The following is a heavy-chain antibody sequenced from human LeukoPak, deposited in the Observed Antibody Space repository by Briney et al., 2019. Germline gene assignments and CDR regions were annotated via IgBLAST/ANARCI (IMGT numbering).Heavy chain of an antibody. CDR3: ARLRGNYFPDY. V-gene: IGHV4-59*01. CDR2: IFYSGST. Sequence: KPSETLSLTCTVSGGSMNNYYWTWIRQPPGKGLQWNAYIFYSGSTNYNPSLRSRVTISVDTSKNQFSLKLNSVTAADTAVYYCARLRGNYFPDYWGQGTLVTVSS. D-gene: IGHD2/OR15-2a*01. CDR1: GGSMNNYY. J-gene: IGHJ4*02.